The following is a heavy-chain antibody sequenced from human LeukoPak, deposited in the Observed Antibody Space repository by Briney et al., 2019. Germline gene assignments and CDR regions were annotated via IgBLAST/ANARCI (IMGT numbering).Heavy chain of an antibody. D-gene: IGHD3-3*01. CDR1: GFTFSSYA. Sequence: PGGSLRLSCAASGFTFSSYAMSWVRQAPGKGLEWVSAISGSGGSTYYADSVKGRFTISRDNAKNSLYLQMNSLRAEDTAVYYCARGGGSYYDFWSGYYTGLFMDVWGQGTTVTVSS. CDR2: ISGSGGST. J-gene: IGHJ6*02. CDR3: ARGGGSYYDFWSGYYTGLFMDV. V-gene: IGHV3-23*01.